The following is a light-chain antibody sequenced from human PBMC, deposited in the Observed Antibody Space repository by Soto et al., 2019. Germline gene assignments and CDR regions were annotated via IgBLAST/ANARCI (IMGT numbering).Light chain of an antibody. CDR3: SSYTGSSTLV. Sequence: QSVLTQPRSVSGSPGQSVTISCTGTSNDVGGYNYVSWFQQHPGKVPKLMVYDVSNRPSGVSNRFSGSKSGNTASLTISGLQAEDEADYYCSSYTGSSTLVFGTGTKLTVL. CDR2: DVS. J-gene: IGLJ1*01. V-gene: IGLV2-14*01. CDR1: SNDVGGYNY.